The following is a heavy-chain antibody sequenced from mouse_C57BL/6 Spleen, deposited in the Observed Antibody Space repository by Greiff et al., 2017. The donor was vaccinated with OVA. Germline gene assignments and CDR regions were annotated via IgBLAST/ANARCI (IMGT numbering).Heavy chain of an antibody. J-gene: IGHJ3*01. CDR3: ARKRGYDYDEDWFAY. CDR2: ISSGSSTI. V-gene: IGHV5-17*01. Sequence: EVKLMESGGGLVKPGGSLKLSCAASGFTFSDYGMHWVRQAPEKGLEWVAYISSGSSTIYYADTVKGRFTISRDNAKNTLFLQMTSLRSEDTAMYYCARKRGYDYDEDWFAYWGQGTLVTVSA. D-gene: IGHD2-4*01. CDR1: GFTFSDYG.